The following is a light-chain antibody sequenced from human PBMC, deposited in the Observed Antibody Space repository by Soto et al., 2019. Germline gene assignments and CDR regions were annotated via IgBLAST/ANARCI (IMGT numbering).Light chain of an antibody. J-gene: IGKJ4*01. CDR3: QQTRSYPST. CDR2: ETS. V-gene: IGKV1-13*02. Sequence: AFQLTQSPASLSASVGDRVTITCRASQGISSALAWYQQRPGKVPQXLIYETSILQSGVSSRFRGSGSGTDLTLNISSLKAEDCATDEGQQTRSYPSTFCGGTKVDIK. CDR1: QGISSA.